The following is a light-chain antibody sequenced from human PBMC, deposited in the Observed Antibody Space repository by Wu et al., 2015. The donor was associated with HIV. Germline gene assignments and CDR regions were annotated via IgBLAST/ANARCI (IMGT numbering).Light chain of an antibody. J-gene: IGKJ1*01. Sequence: VLTQSPGTLSLSPGERATLSCRASQRMSSSYIAWYQQKPGQAPRLLIYGASTRAADIPDRFSGSGSGTEFTLTISTLQSGDVAVYYCQQYNDWPQTFGQGTKVEI. CDR1: QRMSSS. CDR3: QQYNDWPQT. CDR2: GAS. V-gene: IGKV3D-15*01.